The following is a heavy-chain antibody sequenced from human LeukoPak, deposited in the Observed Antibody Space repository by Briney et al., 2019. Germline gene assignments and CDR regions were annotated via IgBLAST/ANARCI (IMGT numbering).Heavy chain of an antibody. Sequence: GRSLRLSCAASGFTFSSYGMHWVRQAPGKGLEWVAVIWNDGSNKYYADSVKGRFTISRDNSKNTLYLQMNSLRAEDTAVYYCARDEGIRRFIDYWGQGTLVTVSS. J-gene: IGHJ4*02. V-gene: IGHV3-33*01. CDR3: ARDEGIRRFIDY. D-gene: IGHD3-3*01. CDR1: GFTFSSYG. CDR2: IWNDGSNK.